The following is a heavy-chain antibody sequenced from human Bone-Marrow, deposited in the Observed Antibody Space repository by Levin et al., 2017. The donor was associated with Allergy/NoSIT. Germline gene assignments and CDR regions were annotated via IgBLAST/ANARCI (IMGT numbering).Heavy chain of an antibody. CDR3: ARAGLAAFDI. V-gene: IGHV3-30-3*01. CDR1: GFTFSSYA. J-gene: IGHJ3*02. Sequence: GGSLRLSCAASGFTFSSYAMHWVRQAPGKGLEWVAVISYDGSNKYYADSVKGRFTISRDNSKNTLYLQMNSLRAEDTAVYYCARAGLAAFDIWGQGTMVTVSS. CDR2: ISYDGSNK.